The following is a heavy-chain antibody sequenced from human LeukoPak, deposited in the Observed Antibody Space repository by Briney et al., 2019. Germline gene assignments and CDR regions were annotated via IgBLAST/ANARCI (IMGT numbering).Heavy chain of an antibody. CDR1: GYTFTSYY. V-gene: IGHV1-46*01. Sequence: GASVKVSCKASGYTFTSYYMHWVRQAPGQGLEWMGIINPSGGSTSYAQKFQGRVTMTRNTSISTAYMELSSLRSEDTAVYYCARGGIAAAGMVGYWGQGTLVTVSS. CDR3: ARGGIAAAGMVGY. D-gene: IGHD6-13*01. CDR2: INPSGGST. J-gene: IGHJ4*02.